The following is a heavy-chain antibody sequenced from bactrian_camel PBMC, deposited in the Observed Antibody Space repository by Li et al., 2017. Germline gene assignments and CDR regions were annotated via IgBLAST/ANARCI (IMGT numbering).Heavy chain of an antibody. D-gene: IGHD2*01. J-gene: IGHJ4*01. CDR2: IYSGGEPT. Sequence: DVQLVESGGVSALTGGSLRLSCVGSGYATRRSCMAWFRQGSGQEREGVAAIYSGGEPTYYDESVKGRFTISHDNTKNTVYLQMNNLKPEDTAAYHCLTIEGGIPITTFPSCDHWGQGTQVTVS. CDR3: LTIEGGIPITTFPSCDH. CDR1: GYATRRSC. V-gene: IGHV3S40*01.